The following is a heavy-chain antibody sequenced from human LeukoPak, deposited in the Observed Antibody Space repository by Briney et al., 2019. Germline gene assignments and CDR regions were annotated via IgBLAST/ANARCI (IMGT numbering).Heavy chain of an antibody. D-gene: IGHD3-10*01. V-gene: IGHV1-46*01. CDR2: INPSSGGP. J-gene: IGHJ6*03. Sequence: ASVKVSCKASGYTFTTYHIHWVRQAPGQGLEWMGIINPSSGGPTYAQKFQGRVTMTMDTSTSTVDMELSSLRSEDTAVYYCARVLVRGVYYMDVWGKGTTVTVSS. CDR3: ARVLVRGVYYMDV. CDR1: GYTFTTYH.